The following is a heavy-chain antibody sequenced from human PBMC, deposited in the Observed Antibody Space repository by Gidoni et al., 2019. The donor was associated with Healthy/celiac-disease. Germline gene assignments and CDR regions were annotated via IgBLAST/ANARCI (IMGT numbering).Heavy chain of an antibody. J-gene: IGHJ6*02. V-gene: IGHV4-4*07. Sequence: QVQLPEAGPGLVKPSETLSLTCTVSGRSMSTYYWSWIRQPAGKGLEWIGRIYTSGSTNYNPSLKSRVTMSVDTSKNQFSLKLSSVTAADTAVYYCARGWWWFGEVVHGMEVWGQGTTVTVSS. D-gene: IGHD3-10*01. CDR1: GRSMSTYY. CDR2: IYTSGST. CDR3: ARGWWWFGEVVHGMEV.